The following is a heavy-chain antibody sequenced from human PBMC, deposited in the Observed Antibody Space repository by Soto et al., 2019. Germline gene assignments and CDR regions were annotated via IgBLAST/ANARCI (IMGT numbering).Heavy chain of an antibody. J-gene: IGHJ3*01. Sequence: QVQLVESGGGVVQPGRSLRLSCAASGFTFSSNGMHWVRQAPGKGLEWVAVISYDGSKKYYADSVKGRFTISRDNSKNTRYLQMNSLRAEDTAVYYCAKVVLLWFGLPGDAFGLWGQGTMVTVSS. CDR3: AKVVLLWFGLPGDAFGL. CDR1: GFTFSSNG. CDR2: ISYDGSKK. V-gene: IGHV3-30*18. D-gene: IGHD3-10*01.